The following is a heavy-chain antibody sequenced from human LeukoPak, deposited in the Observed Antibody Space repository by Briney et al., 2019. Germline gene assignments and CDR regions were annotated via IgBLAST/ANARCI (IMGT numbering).Heavy chain of an antibody. J-gene: IGHJ4*02. Sequence: GGSLRLSCAASGFTFSSYSMNWVRRAPGKGLEWVSSISSSSSYIYYADSVKGRFTISRDNAKNSLHLQMNSLRAEDTAVYYCASIAAAGTLPFDYWGQGTLVTVSS. CDR1: GFTFSSYS. CDR2: ISSSSSYI. D-gene: IGHD6-13*01. V-gene: IGHV3-21*01. CDR3: ASIAAAGTLPFDY.